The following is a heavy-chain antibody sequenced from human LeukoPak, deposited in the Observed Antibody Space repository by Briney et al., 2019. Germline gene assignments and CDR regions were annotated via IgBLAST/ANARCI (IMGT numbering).Heavy chain of an antibody. CDR2: IYTSGST. V-gene: IGHV4-61*02. CDR1: GGSISSGSYY. CDR3: AREKYSGWYERLDY. D-gene: IGHD6-19*01. Sequence: SETLSLTCTVSGGSISSGSYYWSWIRQPAGKGLEWIGRIYTSGSTNYNPSLKSRVTISVDTSKNQFSLKLSSVTAADTAVYYCAREKYSGWYERLDYWGQGTLVTVSS. J-gene: IGHJ4*02.